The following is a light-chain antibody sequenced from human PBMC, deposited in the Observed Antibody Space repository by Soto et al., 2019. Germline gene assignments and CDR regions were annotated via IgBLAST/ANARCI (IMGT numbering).Light chain of an antibody. J-gene: IGKJ2*01. Sequence: DIQMTQSPSALSASVGDRVTITCRASQTTTNYLNWYQKKPGKAPKLLIYGTSTLESEVSSRFSGSGSGTEFTLTIRNVQPEDFATYHCQQSHSTPTYTFGQGTKLEIK. CDR1: QTTTNY. CDR3: QQSHSTPTYT. CDR2: GTS. V-gene: IGKV1-39*01.